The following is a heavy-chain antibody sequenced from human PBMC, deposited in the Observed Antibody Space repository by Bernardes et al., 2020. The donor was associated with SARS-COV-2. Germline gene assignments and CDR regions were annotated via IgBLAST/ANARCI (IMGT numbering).Heavy chain of an antibody. CDR1: GFKFNDSY. V-gene: IGHV3-11*03. Sequence: GGSLRLSCRGSGFKFNDSYMNWVRQIPGKGLQWLAYISTKSEYMNYADSVKGRFTISRDNAQSTVYLQMNALRGDDTALYYCARGDPLVGAAIDIWGQGTLVTVSS. CDR2: ISTKSEY. D-gene: IGHD3-16*01. CDR3: ARGDPLVGAAIDI. J-gene: IGHJ4*02.